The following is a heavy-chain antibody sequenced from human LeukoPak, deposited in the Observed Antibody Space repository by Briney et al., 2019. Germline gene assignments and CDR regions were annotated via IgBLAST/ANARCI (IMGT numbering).Heavy chain of an antibody. Sequence: GGSLRLSCVASGFTFSSYSMNWVRQAPGKGLEWVSSITTSSSYIYYADSVRGRFTISRDDAKNSLYLQVNSLRAEDTAVYYCARDPAAAGTVWLDPWGQGTLVTVSS. CDR1: GFTFSSYS. V-gene: IGHV3-21*01. J-gene: IGHJ5*02. CDR3: ARDPAAAGTVWLDP. CDR2: ITTSSSYI. D-gene: IGHD6-13*01.